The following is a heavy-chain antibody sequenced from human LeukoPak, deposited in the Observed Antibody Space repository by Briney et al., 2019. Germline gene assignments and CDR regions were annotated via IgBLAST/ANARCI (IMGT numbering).Heavy chain of an antibody. Sequence: VASVKVSCKVSGYTLTELSMHWVRQAPGKGLEWMGGFDPEDGETTYAQKFQGRVTMTEDTSTDTAYMELSSLRSEDTAVYYCAKAPLSSGWYEGDYWGQGTLVTVSS. CDR1: GYTLTELS. J-gene: IGHJ4*02. CDR3: AKAPLSSGWYEGDY. CDR2: FDPEDGET. V-gene: IGHV1-24*01. D-gene: IGHD6-19*01.